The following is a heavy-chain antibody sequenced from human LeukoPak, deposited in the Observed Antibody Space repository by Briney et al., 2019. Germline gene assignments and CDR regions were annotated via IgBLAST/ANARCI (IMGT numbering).Heavy chain of an antibody. CDR2: ISSSGSTI. Sequence: PGGSLRLSCAASGFTLSSYEMNWVRQAPGKGLEWVSYISSSGSTIYYADSVKGRFTISRDNAKNSLYLQMNSLRAEDTAVYYCARIYYDILTGYFAPGVSDYWGQGTLVTVSS. V-gene: IGHV3-48*03. D-gene: IGHD3-9*01. CDR1: GFTLSSYE. J-gene: IGHJ4*02. CDR3: ARIYYDILTGYFAPGVSDY.